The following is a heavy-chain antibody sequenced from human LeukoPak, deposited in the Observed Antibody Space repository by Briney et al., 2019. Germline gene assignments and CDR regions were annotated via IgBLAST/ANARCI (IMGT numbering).Heavy chain of an antibody. J-gene: IGHJ5*02. CDR2: ISAYNGNT. Sequence: ASVTVSCKASGYTFTSYGISWVRQAPGQGLEGMGWISAYNGNTNYAQKLQGRVTMTTDTSTSTAYMELRSLRSDDTAVYYCARDLKPLRYDPWGQGTLVTVSS. V-gene: IGHV1-18*01. D-gene: IGHD3-9*01. CDR3: ARDLKPLRYDP. CDR1: GYTFTSYG.